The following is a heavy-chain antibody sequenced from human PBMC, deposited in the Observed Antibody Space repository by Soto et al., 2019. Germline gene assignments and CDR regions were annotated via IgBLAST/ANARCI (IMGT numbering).Heavy chain of an antibody. Sequence: QVQLQESGPGLGKPSQTLSLTCTVSGGSISRGGYYWSWIRQHPGKGLEWIGYIYYSGGTYYNPSLKSRVTIXXXXXXXXXXXXXXXXXXXXXXXXXCARKDSGYADYMDVWGKGTTVTVSS. D-gene: IGHD5-12*01. J-gene: IGHJ6*03. CDR2: IYYSGGT. CDR1: GGSISRGGYY. V-gene: IGHV4-31*03. CDR3: CARKDSGYADYMDV.